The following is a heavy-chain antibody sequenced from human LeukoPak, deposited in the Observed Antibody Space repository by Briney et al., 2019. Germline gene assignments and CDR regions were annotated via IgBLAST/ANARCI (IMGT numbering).Heavy chain of an antibody. CDR2: WFDGSNK. CDR3: AKMGATNYFDY. D-gene: IGHD1-26*01. J-gene: IGHJ4*02. Sequence: WFDGSNKHYADSVKGRFTFSRDNSEDTLYLQMNSLRAEDTAVYYCAKMGATNYFDYWGQGTLVTVSS. V-gene: IGHV3-33*06.